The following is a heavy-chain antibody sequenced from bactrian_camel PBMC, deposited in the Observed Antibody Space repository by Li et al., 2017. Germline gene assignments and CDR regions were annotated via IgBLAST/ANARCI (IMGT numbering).Heavy chain of an antibody. CDR2: INSSGRNA. J-gene: IGHJ6*01. V-gene: IGHV3S40*01. D-gene: IGHD1*01. Sequence: VQLVESGGGLVQPGGSLRLSCAASGFTFSDYTMTWVRRAPGKGLEWVSDINSSGRNANYADSVKGRFTISKDNRKNILYLQMNSLTPGDTAMYYCTARYEFGLGACRGVGGLGFWGQGTQVTVS. CDR1: GFTFSDYT. CDR3: TARYEFGLGACRGVGGLGF.